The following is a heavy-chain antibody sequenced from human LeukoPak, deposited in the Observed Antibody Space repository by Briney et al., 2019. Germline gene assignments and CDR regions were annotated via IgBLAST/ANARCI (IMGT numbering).Heavy chain of an antibody. Sequence: AGGSLRLSCAASGFTFSSYGMHWVRQAPGKGLEWVAVISYDGSNKYYVDSVKGRFTISRDNSKNTLYLQMNSLRAEDTAVYYCAKERSHLINYFDYWGQGTLVTVSS. CDR1: GFTFSSYG. D-gene: IGHD3-16*01. V-gene: IGHV3-30*18. CDR2: ISYDGSNK. J-gene: IGHJ4*02. CDR3: AKERSHLINYFDY.